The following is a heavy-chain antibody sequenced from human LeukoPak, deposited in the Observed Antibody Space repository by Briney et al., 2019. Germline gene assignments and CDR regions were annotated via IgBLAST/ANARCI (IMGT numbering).Heavy chain of an antibody. D-gene: IGHD1-26*01. V-gene: IGHV4-34*01. CDR2: INHSGST. J-gene: IGHJ4*02. CDR1: GGSFSGYY. Sequence: SETLSLTCAVYGGSFSGYYWSWIRQPPGKGLEWIGEINHSGSTNYNPSLKSRVTISVDTSKNQFSLKLSSVTAADTAVYYCARGRGDSGSYYADYWGQGTLVTVFS. CDR3: ARGRGDSGSYYADY.